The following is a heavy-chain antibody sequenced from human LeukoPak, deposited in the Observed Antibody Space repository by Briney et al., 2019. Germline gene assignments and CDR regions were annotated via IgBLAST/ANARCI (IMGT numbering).Heavy chain of an antibody. D-gene: IGHD6-19*01. J-gene: IGHJ4*02. CDR3: ARDGHSSAWYFDC. CDR2: ISPYNDNT. Sequence: ASVKVSCKASGYTFTSYGINWVRQAPGQGLEWMGWISPYNDNTNYAQKFQGRVTVTTDTSTSTAYMEPRSLRSDDSAVYYCARDGHSSAWYFDCWGQGTLVTVSS. CDR1: GYTFTSYG. V-gene: IGHV1-18*01.